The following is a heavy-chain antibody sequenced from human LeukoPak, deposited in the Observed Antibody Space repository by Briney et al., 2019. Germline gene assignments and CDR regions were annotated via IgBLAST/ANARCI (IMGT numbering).Heavy chain of an antibody. V-gene: IGHV3-30-3*01. CDR3: AASGGKGDYYYYGMDV. CDR1: GFTFSSYA. J-gene: IGHJ6*02. Sequence: PGGSLRLSCAASGFTFSSYAMHWVRQAPGKGLEWVAVISYDGNNEYYADSVKGRFTISRDNSKNTLYLQMNSLRGEDTAVYYCAASGGKGDYYYYGMDVWGQGTTVTVSS. CDR2: ISYDGNNE. D-gene: IGHD4-23*01.